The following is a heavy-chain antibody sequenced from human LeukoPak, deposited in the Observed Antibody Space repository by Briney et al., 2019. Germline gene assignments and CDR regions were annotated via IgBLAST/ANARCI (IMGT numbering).Heavy chain of an antibody. Sequence: SVKVSCRASGGTFSSYAISWVRQAPGQGLEWMGGIIPIFGTANYAQKFQGRVTITTDESTSTAYMELSSLRSEDTAVYYCASSVTPTPYYMDVWGKGTTVTVSS. J-gene: IGHJ6*03. V-gene: IGHV1-69*05. CDR1: GGTFSSYA. CDR3: ASSVTPTPYYMDV. CDR2: IIPIFGTA. D-gene: IGHD4-17*01.